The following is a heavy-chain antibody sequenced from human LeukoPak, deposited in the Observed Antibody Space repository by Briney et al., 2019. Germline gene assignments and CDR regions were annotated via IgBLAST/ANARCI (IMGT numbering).Heavy chain of an antibody. CDR1: GFTFSTYS. Sequence: GGSLRLSCVASGFTFSTYSMTWVRQAPGKGLEWVSSIYGNGEGTFYADSVKGRFTIFRDNSKNTLYLEMLGLRPEDTAVYYCAKDVVPDSGWDLDYWGQGTLVTVSS. CDR2: IYGNGEGT. J-gene: IGHJ4*02. D-gene: IGHD6-19*01. CDR3: AKDVVPDSGWDLDY. V-gene: IGHV3-23*01.